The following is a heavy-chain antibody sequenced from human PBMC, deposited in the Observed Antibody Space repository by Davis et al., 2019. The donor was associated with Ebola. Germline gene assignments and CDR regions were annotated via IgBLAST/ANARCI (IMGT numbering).Heavy chain of an antibody. V-gene: IGHV5-51*01. D-gene: IGHD3-22*01. Sequence: GESLKISCKGSGYSFTNYWIGWVRQMPGKGLEWMGIIYPGDSDTRYSPSFQGQVTISADKSISTAYLQWSSLQAADTAMYYCARHRDYDDADRHFQYYFDYWGQGTLVTVSS. J-gene: IGHJ4*02. CDR1: GYSFTNYW. CDR2: IYPGDSDT. CDR3: ARHRDYDDADRHFQYYFDY.